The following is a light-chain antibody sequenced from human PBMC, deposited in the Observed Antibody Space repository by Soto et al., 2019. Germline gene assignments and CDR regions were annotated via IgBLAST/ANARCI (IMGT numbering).Light chain of an antibody. J-gene: IGLJ2*01. CDR2: EVS. V-gene: IGLV2-8*01. Sequence: QSVLTQPPSASGSPGQSVTISCTGTNSDVGGYNSLSWYQQHPGKAPKLIIYEVSKRPSGVPDRFSGSKSGTTASLTVSGLQAEDEADYYCNSYAGTNNLIFGGGTKLTVL. CDR1: NSDVGGYNS. CDR3: NSYAGTNNLI.